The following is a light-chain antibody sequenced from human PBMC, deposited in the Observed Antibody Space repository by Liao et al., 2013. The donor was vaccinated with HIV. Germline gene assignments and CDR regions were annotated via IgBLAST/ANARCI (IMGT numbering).Light chain of an antibody. Sequence: GSVAPGQTASITCSGDKLGDKYAYWYQQKPGQSPVLVIYQDSKRPSGIPERFSGSNSGNTATLTISGTQAMDEADYYCQAWDSSTLYVFGTGTKVTVL. J-gene: IGLJ1*01. CDR1: KLGDKY. CDR3: QAWDSSTLYV. CDR2: QDS. V-gene: IGLV3-1*01.